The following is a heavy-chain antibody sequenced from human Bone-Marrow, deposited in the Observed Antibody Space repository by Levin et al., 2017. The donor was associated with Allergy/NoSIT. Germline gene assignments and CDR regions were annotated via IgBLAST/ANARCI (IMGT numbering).Heavy chain of an antibody. CDR2: IDNDGAVT. V-gene: IGHV3-74*01. D-gene: IGHD3-9*01. J-gene: IGHJ6*02. CDR1: GFTFDDCA. Sequence: GRSLRLSCAASGFTFDDCAMHWVRQVPGKGLVWVSRIDNDGAVTEYADSVKGRFTISRDNAKNTLYLQMNSLRAEDTAVYYCASTLYDILTGLYGVDVWGQGTTVTVAS. CDR3: ASTLYDILTGLYGVDV.